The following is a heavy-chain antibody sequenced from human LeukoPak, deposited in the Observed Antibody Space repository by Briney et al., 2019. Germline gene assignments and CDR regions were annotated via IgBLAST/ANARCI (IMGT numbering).Heavy chain of an antibody. V-gene: IGHV5-51*01. CDR2: IYPGGSVT. Sequence: GESLKISCKASGYTFTTYWIGWVRQMPGKGLDWMGVIYPGGSVTRYSPSFQGQVTLSADKSISTAYLQWSSLKASDTAIYYCTRGESFGESRNDYWGQGTLVTVSS. J-gene: IGHJ4*02. CDR3: TRGESFGESRNDY. CDR1: GYTFTTYW. D-gene: IGHD3-10*01.